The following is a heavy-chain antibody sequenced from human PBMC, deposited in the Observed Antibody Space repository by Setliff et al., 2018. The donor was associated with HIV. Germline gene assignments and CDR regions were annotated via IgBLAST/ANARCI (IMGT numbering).Heavy chain of an antibody. J-gene: IGHJ4*02. Sequence: SETLSLTCAVYGGSFSGYYWSWIRQPPGKGLEWIGEITHRGNTYYNPSLKSRLTISVDTSRNLFSLHLSSVTAADTAVYYCARLFSGSPGDYWGQGTLVTVSS. CDR2: ITHRGNT. D-gene: IGHD3-10*01. CDR1: GGSFSGYY. V-gene: IGHV4-34*01. CDR3: ARLFSGSPGDY.